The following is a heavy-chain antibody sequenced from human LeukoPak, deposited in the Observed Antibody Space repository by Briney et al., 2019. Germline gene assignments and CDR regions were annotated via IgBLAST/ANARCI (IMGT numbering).Heavy chain of an antibody. CDR2: IYYSGSN. Sequence: SETLSLTCTVSRDSISRSGYYCSWIRQHPGEGLGWIGCIYYSGSNYYNPSLKSRVTISVDTSKNQFSLSLSSVTAADTAVYYSARNADMYYYVDNWGQGTLVTVSS. CDR1: RDSISRSGYY. CDR3: ARNADMYYYVDN. J-gene: IGHJ4*02. V-gene: IGHV4-31*03. D-gene: IGHD3-10*01.